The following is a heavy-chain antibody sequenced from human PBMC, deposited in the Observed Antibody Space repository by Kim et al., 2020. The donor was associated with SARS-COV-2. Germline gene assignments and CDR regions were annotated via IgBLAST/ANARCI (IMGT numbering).Heavy chain of an antibody. D-gene: IGHD3-22*01. CDR2: ITANGGST. V-gene: IGHV3-23*01. CDR3: AKGKCGYYLDGQDSYGM. J-gene: IGHJ6*01. CDR1: GFTFSIYA. Sequence: GGSLRLSCAGSGFTFSIYAMSWVRQAPGRGLEWVSLITANGGSTDYADSVKGRFTISRDNSKNTLYLQMNSLRAEDTAVYYCAKGKCGYYLDGQDSYGM.